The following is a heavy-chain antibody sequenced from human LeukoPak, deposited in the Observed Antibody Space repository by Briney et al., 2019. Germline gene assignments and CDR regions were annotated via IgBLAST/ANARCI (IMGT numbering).Heavy chain of an antibody. V-gene: IGHV4-4*07. J-gene: IGHJ5*02. CDR3: ARDWTGPARNWFDP. CDR1: GGSISTYH. Sequence: SETLSLTCTVSGGSISTYHWIWIRQPADKGLEWIGRISSNGNTDFNPSFESRLTVSVDTSKNQFSLNLYSVTAADTAVYYCARDWTGPARNWFDPWGQGILVTVSS. D-gene: IGHD3/OR15-3a*01. CDR2: ISSNGNT.